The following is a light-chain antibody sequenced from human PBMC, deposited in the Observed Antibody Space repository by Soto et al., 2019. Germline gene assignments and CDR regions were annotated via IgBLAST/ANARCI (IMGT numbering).Light chain of an antibody. Sequence: DLQMTQSPSSLSASVGDRVTITCRASQSISNYLNWYQQRPGKAPKLLIDAASSLQSGVPSRFSGSGSGTDFTLTISSLQPEDFATYYCQQSYSASFGFGPGTKVDIK. CDR2: AAS. CDR3: QQSYSASFG. J-gene: IGKJ3*01. CDR1: QSISNY. V-gene: IGKV1-39*01.